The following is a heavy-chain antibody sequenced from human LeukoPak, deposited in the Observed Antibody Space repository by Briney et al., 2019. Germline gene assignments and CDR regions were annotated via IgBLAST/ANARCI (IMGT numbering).Heavy chain of an antibody. CDR1: GGSFSGYY. V-gene: IGHV4-34*01. CDR3: VRRGYSYGS. Sequence: SETLSLTCAVYGGSFSGYYWSWIRHPPGKGLEWIGEINHSGNTNYNPSLKSRVTISVDTSKNQFSLKLSSVTAADTAVYYCVRRGYSYGSWGQGTLVTVSS. J-gene: IGHJ4*02. CDR2: INHSGNT. D-gene: IGHD5-18*01.